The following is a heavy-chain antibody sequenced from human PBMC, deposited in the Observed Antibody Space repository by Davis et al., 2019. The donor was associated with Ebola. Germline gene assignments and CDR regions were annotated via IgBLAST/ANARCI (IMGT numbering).Heavy chain of an antibody. CDR1: GFTFSSYG. V-gene: IGHV3-30*02. CDR3: AKGDNSGWYGVDY. CDR2: IWYDGSNK. D-gene: IGHD6-19*01. Sequence: PGGSLRLSCVASGFTFSSYGMHWVRQAPGKGLEWVAVIWYDGSNKYYADSVKGRFTISRENSKATLDLQMNSLRAEDTAVYYCAKGDNSGWYGVDYWGQGTLVTVSS. J-gene: IGHJ4*02.